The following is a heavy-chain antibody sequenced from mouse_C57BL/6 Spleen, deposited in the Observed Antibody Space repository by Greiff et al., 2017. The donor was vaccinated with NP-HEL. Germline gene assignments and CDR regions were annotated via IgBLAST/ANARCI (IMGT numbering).Heavy chain of an antibody. CDR2: IYPGSGNT. D-gene: IGHD2-1*01. CDR1: GYSFTSYY. Sequence: VQLQQSGPELVKPGASVKISCKASGYSFTSYYIHWVKQRPGQGLEGIGWIYPGSGNTKYNEKFKGKATLTADTSSSTAYMQLSSLTSEDSAVYYCARYYGNYAYAMDYWGQGTSVTVSS. CDR3: ARYYGNYAYAMDY. J-gene: IGHJ4*01. V-gene: IGHV1-66*01.